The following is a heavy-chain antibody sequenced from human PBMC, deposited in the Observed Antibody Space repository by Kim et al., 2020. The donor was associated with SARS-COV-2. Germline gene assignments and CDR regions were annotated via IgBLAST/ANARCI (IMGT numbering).Heavy chain of an antibody. CDR1: GFTFSDYY. CDR3: ASFGPYDYVWGSYRYTGILDY. V-gene: IGHV3-11*01. D-gene: IGHD3-16*02. CDR2: ISSSGSTI. Sequence: GGSLRLSCAASGFTFSDYYMSWIRQAPGKGLEWVSYISSSGSTIYYADSVKGRFTISRDNAKNSLYLQMNSLRAEDTAVYYCASFGPYDYVWGSYRYTGILDYWGQGTLVTVSS. J-gene: IGHJ4*02.